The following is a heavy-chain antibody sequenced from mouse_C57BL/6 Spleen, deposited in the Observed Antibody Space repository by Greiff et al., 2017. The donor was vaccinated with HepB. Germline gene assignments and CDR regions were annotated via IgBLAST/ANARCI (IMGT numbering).Heavy chain of an antibody. V-gene: IGHV1-82*01. CDR2: IYPGDGDT. CDR3: ARPYGNWHAMDY. Sequence: VQLQQSGPELVKPGASVKISCKASGYAFSSSWMNWVKQRPGKGLEWIGRIYPGDGDTNYNGKFKGKATLTADKSSSTAYMQLSSLTSEDSAVYFCARPYGNWHAMDYWGQGTSVTVSS. D-gene: IGHD2-1*01. J-gene: IGHJ4*01. CDR1: GYAFSSSW.